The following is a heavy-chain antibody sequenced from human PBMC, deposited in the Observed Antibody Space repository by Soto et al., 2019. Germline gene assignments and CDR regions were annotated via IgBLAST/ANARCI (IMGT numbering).Heavy chain of an antibody. D-gene: IGHD3-10*01. CDR2: IYSSGST. CDR1: GDFNTNFY. J-gene: IGHJ4*02. Sequence: QVQLQESGPGLVKPSETLSLTCTVSGDFNTNFYWSWIRQSPGKGLEWMGFIYSSGSTRYNPSLKSRITMSLDTSKNQFSLRLSSVAAADTAVYYCASNLSVRGVFDFWGQGTQVTVSS. CDR3: ASNLSVRGVFDF. V-gene: IGHV4-4*08.